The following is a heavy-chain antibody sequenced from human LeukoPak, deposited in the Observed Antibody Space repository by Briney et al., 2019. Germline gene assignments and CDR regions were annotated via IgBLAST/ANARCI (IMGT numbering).Heavy chain of an antibody. Sequence: SETLSLTCAGYSGSFSGYYWSWIRQPPGKGLEGIGEINHSGSTNYNPSLKSRGTISVDTSKNQFSLKLSSVTAADTAVHYCARATTSSGWTRAEYFQHWGQGSLVTVSS. D-gene: IGHD6-19*01. CDR2: INHSGST. V-gene: IGHV4-34*01. J-gene: IGHJ1*01. CDR3: ARATTSSGWTRAEYFQH. CDR1: SGSFSGYY.